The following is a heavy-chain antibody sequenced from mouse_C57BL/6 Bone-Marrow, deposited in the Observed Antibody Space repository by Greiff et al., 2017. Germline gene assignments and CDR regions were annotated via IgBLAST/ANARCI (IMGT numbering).Heavy chain of an antibody. V-gene: IGHV1-82*01. Sequence: VQLQQSGPELVKPGASVKISCKASGYAFSSSWMNWVKQRPGKGLEWIGRIYPGDGDTNYNGKFKGKATLTADKSSSTAYMQLSSLTSEDSAVYFGERSWDYEAMDYWGQETSVTVSS. CDR1: GYAFSSSW. J-gene: IGHJ4*01. CDR2: IYPGDGDT. CDR3: ERSWDYEAMDY.